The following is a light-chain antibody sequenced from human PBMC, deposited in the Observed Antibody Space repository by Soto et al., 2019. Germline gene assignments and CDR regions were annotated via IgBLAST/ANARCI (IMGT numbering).Light chain of an antibody. J-gene: IGKJ3*01. CDR3: QQYTTSPFT. Sequence: IVLTQSPGTLSLSPGERATLYCRASQSVGSNYLAWYQQKPGQAPRVLIYGASSRATGIPDRFSGSGSGADFTLTISRLEPEDFAVYYCQQYTTSPFTFGHGTKVDIK. CDR2: GAS. CDR1: QSVGSNY. V-gene: IGKV3-20*01.